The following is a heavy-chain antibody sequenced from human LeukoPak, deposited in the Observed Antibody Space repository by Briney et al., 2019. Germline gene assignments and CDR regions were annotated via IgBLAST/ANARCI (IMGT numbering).Heavy chain of an antibody. CDR2: INSDGSST. CDR1: EFTFSRYW. D-gene: IGHD6-6*01. Sequence: GGSLRLSCTASEFTFSRYWMHWVRQAPGKGLVWVSRINSDGSSTSYADSVKGRFTISRDNAKNTLYLQMNSLRAEDTAVYYCAREGYSSSSYGYWGRGTLVTVSS. V-gene: IGHV3-74*01. J-gene: IGHJ4*02. CDR3: AREGYSSSSYGY.